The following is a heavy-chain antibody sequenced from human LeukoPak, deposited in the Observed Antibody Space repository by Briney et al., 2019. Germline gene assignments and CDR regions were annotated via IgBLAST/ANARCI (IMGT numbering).Heavy chain of an antibody. J-gene: IGHJ5*02. D-gene: IGHD2-2*01. Sequence: ASVKVSCKASGYTFASYYMHWVRQAPGQGLEWMGIINPSGGSTSYAQKFQGRVTMTRDTSTSTVYMELSSLRSEDTAVYYCARAGSSTSRILYWLDPWGQGTLVTVSS. CDR3: ARAGSSTSRILYWLDP. CDR1: GYTFASYY. V-gene: IGHV1-46*01. CDR2: INPSGGST.